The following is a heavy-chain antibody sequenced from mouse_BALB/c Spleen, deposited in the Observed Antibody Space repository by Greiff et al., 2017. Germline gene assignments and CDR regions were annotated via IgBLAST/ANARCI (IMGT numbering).Heavy chain of an antibody. CDR3: ARDRWLLGAWFAY. CDR2: INSNGGST. J-gene: IGHJ3*01. V-gene: IGHV5-6-3*01. D-gene: IGHD2-3*01. CDR1: GFTFSSYG. Sequence: DVKLVESGGGLVQPGGSLKLSCAASGFTFSSYGMSWVRQTPDKRLELVATINSNGGSTYYPDSVKGRFTISRDNAKNTLYLQMSSLKSEDTAMYYCARDRWLLGAWFAYWGQGTLVTVSA.